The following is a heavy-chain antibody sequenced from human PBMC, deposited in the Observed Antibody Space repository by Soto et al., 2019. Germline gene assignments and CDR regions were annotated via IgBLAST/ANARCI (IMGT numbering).Heavy chain of an antibody. V-gene: IGHV3-23*01. CDR2: ITNGGLNT. J-gene: IGHJ4*02. D-gene: IGHD6-25*01. CDR3: AKGSASGSPYYFVF. Sequence: HPGGSLRLSCAGSGFSFSRYAMSWIRQTPGTGLEWVAAITNGGLNTYSADSVKGRFTISRDNSKNTLYLQMNSLRTEDTAGYFCAKGSASGSPYYFVFWGQGPLVTVS. CDR1: GFSFSRYA.